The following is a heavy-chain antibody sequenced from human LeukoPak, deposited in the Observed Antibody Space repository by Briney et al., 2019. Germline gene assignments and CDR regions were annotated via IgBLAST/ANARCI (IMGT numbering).Heavy chain of an antibody. CDR2: INPDSGDT. D-gene: IGHD3-10*01. CDR3: ARDLRGVGDFFDY. Sequence: ASVKVSCKASGYPFTGYYIHWVRQAPGQGLEWMGYINPDSGDTYYAQTFQGRVTMTRDTSIGTAYMDLSSLRSDDTAVYYCARDLRGVGDFFDYWGQGTLATVSS. CDR1: GYPFTGYY. V-gene: IGHV1-2*02. J-gene: IGHJ4*02.